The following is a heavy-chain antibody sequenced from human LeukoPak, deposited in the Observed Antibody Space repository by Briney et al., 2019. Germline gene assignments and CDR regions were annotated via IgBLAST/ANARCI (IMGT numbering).Heavy chain of an antibody. CDR2: TYYRSRWYN. J-gene: IGHJ5*02. D-gene: IGHD3-10*01. CDR1: GDSVSSKSAA. V-gene: IGHV6-1*01. CDR3: AREGSRRRGWFDP. Sequence: SQTLALTCAISGDSVSSKSAAWNWIRQSPSRGLEWLGRTYYRSRWYNDYAVSVKGRITINPDTSKNQFSLKLSSVTAADTAVYYCAREGSRRRGWFDPWGQGTLVTVSS.